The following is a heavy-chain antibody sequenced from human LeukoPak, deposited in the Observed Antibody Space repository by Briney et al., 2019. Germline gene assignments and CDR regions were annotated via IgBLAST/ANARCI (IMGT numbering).Heavy chain of an antibody. D-gene: IGHD2-21*01. Sequence: GASVKVSCKASGGTFSSYAISWVRQAPGQGLEWMGGIIPIFGTANYAQKFQGRVTITTDESTSTAYMKLSSLRSEDTAVYYCARAHQAYCGGDCYGHFDYWGQGTLVTVSS. CDR1: GGTFSSYA. J-gene: IGHJ4*02. CDR3: ARAHQAYCGGDCYGHFDY. CDR2: IIPIFGTA. V-gene: IGHV1-69*05.